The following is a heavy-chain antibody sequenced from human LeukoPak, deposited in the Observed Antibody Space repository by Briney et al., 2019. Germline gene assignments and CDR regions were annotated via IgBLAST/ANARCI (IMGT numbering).Heavy chain of an antibody. Sequence: PSETLSLTCTVSGGSISSGSYYWSWIRQPAGKGLEWIGRIYTSGSTNYNPSLKSRVTISVDTSKNQFSLKPSSVTAADTAVYYCARERDDGSYYVGVDYWGQGTLVTVSS. D-gene: IGHD1-26*01. CDR2: IYTSGST. CDR1: GGSISSGSYY. CDR3: ARERDDGSYYVGVDY. J-gene: IGHJ4*02. V-gene: IGHV4-61*02.